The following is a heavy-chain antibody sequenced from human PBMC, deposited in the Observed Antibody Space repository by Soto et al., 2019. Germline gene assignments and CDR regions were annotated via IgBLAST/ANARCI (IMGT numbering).Heavy chain of an antibody. CDR2: ISDGGST. Sequence: SEALPVTCKVSCASIYNYYLNCVRESRGKGLDWIGYISDGGSTNYNPSLESRVTISLDTSKKQVSLKLSSVSAADTARYFCAGYCSSSICPEEHYFALEVWGQGTTVTVSS. CDR1: CASIYNYY. CDR3: AGYCSSSICPEEHYFALEV. D-gene: IGHD2-2*01. V-gene: IGHV4-59*01. J-gene: IGHJ6*02.